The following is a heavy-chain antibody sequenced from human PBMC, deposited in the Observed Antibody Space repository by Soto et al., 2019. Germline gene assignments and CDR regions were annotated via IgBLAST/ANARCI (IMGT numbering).Heavy chain of an antibody. CDR3: AGLNGTL. J-gene: IGHJ4*02. Sequence: EVQLVESGGGLVQPGGSLRLSCVASDVTLTNYWMTWLRQAPGKGLEWVASINGDGSNKFHVDSQKGRFSISRATAQNSLYLQMDSLTAEDTAIYYCAGLNGTLWGQGTLVTVSS. D-gene: IGHD1-1*01. CDR1: DVTLTNYW. CDR2: INGDGSNK. V-gene: IGHV3-7*01.